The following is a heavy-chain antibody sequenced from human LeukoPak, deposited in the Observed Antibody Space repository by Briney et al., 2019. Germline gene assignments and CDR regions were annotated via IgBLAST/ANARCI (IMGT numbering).Heavy chain of an antibody. V-gene: IGHV3-23*01. CDR2: ISGSGGDT. Sequence: QPGGSLRLSCAASGFTFSSYAMSWVRQAPGKGLEWVSVISGSGGDTYYADSVKGRFTISRDNSKNTLYLQMNTLRAEDTAVYYCAKNIIAAAGMMDYWGQGTLVTVSS. CDR1: GFTFSSYA. D-gene: IGHD6-13*01. J-gene: IGHJ4*02. CDR3: AKNIIAAAGMMDY.